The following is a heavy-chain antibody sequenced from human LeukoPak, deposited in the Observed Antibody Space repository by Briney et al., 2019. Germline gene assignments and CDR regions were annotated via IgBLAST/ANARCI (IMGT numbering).Heavy chain of an antibody. Sequence: PSETLSLTCTVSGGSTSSGSYYWSWIRQPAGKGLEWIGRIYTSGTTNYNPSLKSRVTISVDTSKNQFSLKLSSVTAADTAVYYCARDLSNVDAFDIWGQGTMVTVSS. CDR2: IYTSGTT. J-gene: IGHJ3*02. CDR1: GGSTSSGSYY. V-gene: IGHV4-61*02. D-gene: IGHD2-8*01. CDR3: ARDLSNVDAFDI.